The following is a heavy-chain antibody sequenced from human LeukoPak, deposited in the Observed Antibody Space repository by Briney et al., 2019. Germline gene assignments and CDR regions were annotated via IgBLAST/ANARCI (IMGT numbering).Heavy chain of an antibody. V-gene: IGHV3-7*01. J-gene: IGHJ4*02. D-gene: IGHD3-22*01. CDR3: ARGSSSSGYYYYFDY. Sequence: PGGSLRLSCAASGFTFSSYWMSWVRQAPGKGLEWVANIKQDGSEKYYVDSVKGRFTIPRDNAKNSLYLQMNSLRAEDTAVYYCARGSSSSGYYYYFDYWGQGTLVTVSS. CDR1: GFTFSSYW. CDR2: IKQDGSEK.